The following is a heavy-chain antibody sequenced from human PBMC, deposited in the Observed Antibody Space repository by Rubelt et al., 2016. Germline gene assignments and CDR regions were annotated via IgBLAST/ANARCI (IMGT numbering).Heavy chain of an antibody. Sequence: TGQGLEWMGWMDPNSGNTGYAQKFQGRVTITRNTSVSTAYMELSSLRSEETAVYYCARGYSYGSGDWGQGTLVTVSP. CDR3: ARGYSYGSGD. V-gene: IGHV1-8*03. J-gene: IGHJ4*02. D-gene: IGHD3-10*01. CDR2: MDPNSGNT.